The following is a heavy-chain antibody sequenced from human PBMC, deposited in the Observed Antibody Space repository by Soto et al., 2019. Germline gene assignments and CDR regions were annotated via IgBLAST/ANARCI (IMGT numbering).Heavy chain of an antibody. J-gene: IGHJ6*02. V-gene: IGHV3-7*04. CDR1: GFTFSSYW. CDR3: ARGGIQLWPYYYGMDV. CDR2: IKQDGSEK. D-gene: IGHD5-18*01. Sequence: EVQLVESGGGLVQPGGSLRLSCAASGFTFSSYWMSWVRQAPGKGLEWVANIKQDGSEKYYVDSVKGRFTISRDNAKNPLYLQMNSLRAEDTAVYYCARGGIQLWPYYYGMDVWGQGTTVTVSS.